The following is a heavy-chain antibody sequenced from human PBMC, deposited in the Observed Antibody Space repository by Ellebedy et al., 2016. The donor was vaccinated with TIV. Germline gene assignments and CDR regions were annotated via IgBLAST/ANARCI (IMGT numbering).Heavy chain of an antibody. CDR3: AKGGYDNSP. CDR2: ITGSGERT. CDR1: GFTFSNYA. D-gene: IGHD3-22*01. Sequence: PGGSLRLSCAASGFTFSNYAMNPVRQAPGKGLEWVSTITGSGERTYNADSVRGRFIISKDNSKNTLYQQMNSLRAEDTAVYYCAKGGYDNSPWGQGTLVTVSS. J-gene: IGHJ5*02. V-gene: IGHV3-23*01.